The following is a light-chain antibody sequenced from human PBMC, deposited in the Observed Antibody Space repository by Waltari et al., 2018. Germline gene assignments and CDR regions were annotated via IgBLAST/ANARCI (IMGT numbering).Light chain of an antibody. CDR1: SSASVEYDF. J-gene: IGLJ3*02. CDR2: DVT. CDR3: SSYPRTGTWL. V-gene: IGLV2-14*03. Sequence: QSALTQPASVSGSPGQSVTISCTGTSSASVEYDFVSWYQQHPGKAPKLIIFDVTTRPSGVSNRFSGSKSGSTASLTISGLQAEDEADYFCSSYPRTGTWLFGGGTKLTVL.